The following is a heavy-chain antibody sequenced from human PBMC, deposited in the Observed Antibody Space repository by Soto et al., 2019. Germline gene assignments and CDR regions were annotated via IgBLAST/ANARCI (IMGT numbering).Heavy chain of an antibody. CDR3: ARPIQYYFDTSAQSAWFDP. CDR1: GDTFSSYA. D-gene: IGHD3-22*01. V-gene: IGHV1-69*13. J-gene: IGHJ5*02. CDR2: IIPIFSTP. Sequence: ASVTGACPSAGDTFSSYASSLGRQDTGQGLEWMGGIIPIFSTPNYAQKFQGRVTITADESTSTAYMELSSLRSEDTAVYYCARPIQYYFDTSAQSAWFDPWGQGTLVTVSS.